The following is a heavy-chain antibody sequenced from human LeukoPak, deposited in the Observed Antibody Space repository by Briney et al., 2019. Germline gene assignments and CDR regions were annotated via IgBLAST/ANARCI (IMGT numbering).Heavy chain of an antibody. CDR2: FYSGGSR. D-gene: IGHD4-23*01. J-gene: IGHJ3*02. V-gene: IGHV3-53*01. CDR3: ARGTFYGGNSPFAFDI. Sequence: GGSLRLSCAVSGFTFRDAAMTWVRQAPGKGLEWVSVFYSGGSRYYADSVKGRLTISRDNSKNTLYFQMNSLRAEDTAVYYCARGTFYGGNSPFAFDIWGQGTMVTVSS. CDR1: GFTFRDAA.